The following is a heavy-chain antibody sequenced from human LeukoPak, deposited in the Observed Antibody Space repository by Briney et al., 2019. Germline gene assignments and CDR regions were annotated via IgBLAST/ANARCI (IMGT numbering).Heavy chain of an antibody. D-gene: IGHD6-13*01. CDR3: ARSYSSSSYDAFDI. J-gene: IGHJ3*02. CDR1: GFTFSSYG. V-gene: IGHV3-33*01. CDR2: IWYDGSNK. Sequence: PGGSLSLSCAASGFTFSSYGMHWARQAPGKGREGVAFIWYDGSNKYYADSVKGRFTISRDNSKNTLYLQMNSLRAEDTAVYYCARSYSSSSYDAFDIWGQGTMVTVSS.